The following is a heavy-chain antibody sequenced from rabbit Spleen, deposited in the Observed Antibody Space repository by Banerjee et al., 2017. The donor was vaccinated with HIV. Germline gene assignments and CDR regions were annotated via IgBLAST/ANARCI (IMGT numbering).Heavy chain of an antibody. Sequence: QSLEESGGDLVKPGASLTLTCTASGFSFSSNCYMCWVRQAPEKGLEWIACINTATGKAVYASWAKGRFTISKTSSNTVTLQMTSLTAADTATCFCARDLVGVIGWNFNLWGPGTLVTVS. CDR2: INTATGKA. CDR1: GFSFSSNCY. V-gene: IGHV1S40*01. D-gene: IGHD1-1*01. CDR3: ARDLVGVIGWNFNL. J-gene: IGHJ4*01.